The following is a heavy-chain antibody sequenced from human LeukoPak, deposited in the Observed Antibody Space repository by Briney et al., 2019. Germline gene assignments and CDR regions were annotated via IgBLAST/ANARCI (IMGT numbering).Heavy chain of an antibody. J-gene: IGHJ4*02. CDR1: GFTFSNYG. CDR3: ARGGAAAGTKPDDY. CDR2: ITGSGGST. D-gene: IGHD6-13*01. Sequence: GGSLRLSCAASGFTFSNYGLSWVRQAPGKGLEWVSGITGSGGSTYYADSVKGRFTISRDNSKNMLYLQMNSLRAEDTAVYYCARGGAAAGTKPDDYWGQGTLVTVSS. V-gene: IGHV3-23*01.